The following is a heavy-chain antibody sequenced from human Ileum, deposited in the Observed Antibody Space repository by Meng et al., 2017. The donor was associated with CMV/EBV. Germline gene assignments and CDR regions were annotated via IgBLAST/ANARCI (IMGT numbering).Heavy chain of an antibody. J-gene: IGHJ6*02. CDR2: INSDGSST. V-gene: IGHV3-74*01. CDR1: GFTLSSYW. Sequence: GGSLRLSCAASGFTLSSYWMHWVRQAPGKGLVWVSRINSDGSSTSYADSVKGRFTISRDNAKNTLYLQMNSLRAEDTAVYYCAREEDYYYYYGMDVWGQGTTVTVSS. CDR3: AREEDYYYYYGMDV.